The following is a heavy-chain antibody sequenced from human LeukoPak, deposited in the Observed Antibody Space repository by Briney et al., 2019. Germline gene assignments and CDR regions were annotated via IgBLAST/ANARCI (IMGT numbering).Heavy chain of an antibody. V-gene: IGHV4-61*01. D-gene: IGHD1-26*01. Sequence: SETLSLTCTVSGGSVSSGSYYWSWIRQPPGKGLEWIGYIYYSGSTNYNPSLKSRVTISVDTSKNQFSLKLSSVTAADTAVYYCARHRVGAIDYWGQGTLVTVSS. CDR3: ARHRVGAIDY. J-gene: IGHJ4*02. CDR1: GGSVSSGSYY. CDR2: IYYSGST.